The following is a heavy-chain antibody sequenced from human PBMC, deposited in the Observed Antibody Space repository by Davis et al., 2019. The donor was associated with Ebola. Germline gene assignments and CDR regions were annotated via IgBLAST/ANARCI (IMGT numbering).Heavy chain of an antibody. D-gene: IGHD2-2*02. V-gene: IGHV4-34*01. CDR2: INHSGST. J-gene: IGHJ6*02. CDR3: ARGRFKSYCSSTSCYTREYYYYGMDV. Sequence: MPSETLSLTCAVYGGSFSGYYWSWIRQPPGKGLEWIGEINHSGSTNYNPSLKSRVTISVDTSKNQFSLKLSSVTAADTAVYYCARGRFKSYCSSTSCYTREYYYYGMDVWGQGTTVTVSS. CDR1: GGSFSGYY.